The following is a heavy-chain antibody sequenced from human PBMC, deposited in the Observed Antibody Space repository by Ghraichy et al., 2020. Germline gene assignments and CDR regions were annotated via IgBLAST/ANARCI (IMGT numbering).Heavy chain of an antibody. CDR1: GFTFSSYA. CDR2: ISASGVTT. D-gene: IGHD4-11*01. J-gene: IGHJ5*02. Sequence: GGSLRLSCAASGFTFSSYALSWVRQAPGKGLEWVSAISASGVTTYYADSVKGRFTISRDNSKNTLYLQMNSLRVEDTAEYFCARDIREYNNYGWFDPWGQGTLVTVSS. CDR3: ARDIREYNNYGWFDP. V-gene: IGHV3-23*01.